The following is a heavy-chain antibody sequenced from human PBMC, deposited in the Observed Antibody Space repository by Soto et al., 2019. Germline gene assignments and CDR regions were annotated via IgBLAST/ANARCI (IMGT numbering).Heavy chain of an antibody. CDR2: ISGSGGST. V-gene: IGHV3-23*01. J-gene: IGHJ4*02. D-gene: IGHD1-26*01. Sequence: GWSLSLSGAASGFAFSSYSMSWVRQAPGKGLEWVSAISGSGGSTDYADSVKGRFTISRDNSKNTLYLQMNSLRADATEVHYCAQGAVGSRRHCRDYWGQGTLVT. CDR1: GFAFSSYS. CDR3: AQGAVGSRRHCRDY.